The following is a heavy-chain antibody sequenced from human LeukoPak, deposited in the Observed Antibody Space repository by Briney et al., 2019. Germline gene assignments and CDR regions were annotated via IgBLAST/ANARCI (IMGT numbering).Heavy chain of an antibody. D-gene: IGHD2-2*02. J-gene: IGHJ3*02. V-gene: IGHV4-61*02. CDR1: GGSISSGSDY. Sequence: SQTLSLTCTVSGGSISSGSDYWSWIRQPAGKGLEWIGRIYTSGSTNYNPSLKSRVTISVDTSKNQFSLRLSSVTAADTAVYYCASYTGNDAFDIWGQGTMVTVSS. CDR2: IYTSGST. CDR3: ASYTGNDAFDI.